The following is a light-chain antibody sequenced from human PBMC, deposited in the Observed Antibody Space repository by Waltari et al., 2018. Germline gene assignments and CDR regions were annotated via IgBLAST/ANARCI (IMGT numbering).Light chain of an antibody. CDR3: SSYGGSNNLV. V-gene: IGLV2-8*01. CDR1: SSDVGGYNY. Sequence: QSALTRPPSASGSPGQSVTISCTGTSSDVGGYNYVSWYQQPPGKAPKVMIYEVSKRPSGVPDRFSGSKSGKTASLTVSGVQAEDEADYYCSSYGGSNNLVFGGGTKLTVL. CDR2: EVS. J-gene: IGLJ3*02.